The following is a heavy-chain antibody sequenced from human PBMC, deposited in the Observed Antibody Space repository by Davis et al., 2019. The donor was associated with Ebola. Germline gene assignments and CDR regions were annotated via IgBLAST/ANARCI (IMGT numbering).Heavy chain of an antibody. D-gene: IGHD3-10*01. CDR3: ARGQYYGSGFDY. CDR2: IYYSGST. Sequence: GSLRLSCTVSGGSISSYYWSWIRQPPGKGLEWIGYIYYSGSTNYNPSLKSRVTISVDTSKNQFSLKLSSVTAADTAVYYCARGQYYGSGFDYWGQGTLVTVSS. CDR1: GGSISSYY. J-gene: IGHJ4*02. V-gene: IGHV4-59*12.